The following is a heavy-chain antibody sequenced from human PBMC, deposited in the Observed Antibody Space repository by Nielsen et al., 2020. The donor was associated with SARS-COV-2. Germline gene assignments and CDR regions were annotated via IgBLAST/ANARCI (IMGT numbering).Heavy chain of an antibody. CDR3: ARGDPTVTTIYGMDV. V-gene: IGHV1-18*01. J-gene: IGHJ6*02. CDR2: ISAYNGNT. CDR1: GYTFTSYG. Sequence: ASVKVSCKASGYTFTSYGISWVRQAPGQGLEWMGWISAYNGNTNYAQKLQGRVTMTTDTSTSTAYMELRSLSSADTAVYYCARGDPTVTTIYGMDVWGQGTTVTVSS. D-gene: IGHD4-17*01.